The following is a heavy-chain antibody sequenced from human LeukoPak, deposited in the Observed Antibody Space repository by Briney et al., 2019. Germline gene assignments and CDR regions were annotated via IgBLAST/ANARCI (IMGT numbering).Heavy chain of an antibody. J-gene: IGHJ5*02. CDR1: GYTFTSYD. CDR3: ARGRDFWSGTKNCFDP. CDR2: MNPSTGNT. V-gene: IGHV1-8*01. Sequence: ASVKVSCKASGYTFTSYDVNWVRQATGQGPEWIGWMNPSTGNTGYAQKFQGRVTMTRNTSISTAHMELSSLRSEDTAVYYCARGRDFWSGTKNCFDPWGQGTLVTVSS. D-gene: IGHD3-3*01.